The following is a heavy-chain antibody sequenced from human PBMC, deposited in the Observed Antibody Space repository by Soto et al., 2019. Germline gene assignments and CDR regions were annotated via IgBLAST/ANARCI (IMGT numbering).Heavy chain of an antibody. J-gene: IGHJ5*02. V-gene: IGHV4-61*01. D-gene: IGHD3-22*01. CDR1: GGSVSSGSYY. Sequence: PSETLSLTCTVSGGSVSSGSYYWSWIRQPPGKGLEWIGYTYYSGSTNYNPSLKSRVTISVDTSKNQFSLKLSSVTAADTAVYYCARDKTTYYYDSSGSPWGSRSNWFDPWGQGTLVTVSS. CDR2: TYYSGST. CDR3: ARDKTTYYYDSSGSPWGSRSNWFDP.